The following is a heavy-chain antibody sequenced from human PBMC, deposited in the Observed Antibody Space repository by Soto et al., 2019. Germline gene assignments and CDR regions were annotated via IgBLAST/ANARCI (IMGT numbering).Heavy chain of an antibody. CDR1: GFTFSSYS. D-gene: IGHD3-10*01. J-gene: IGHJ5*02. V-gene: IGHV3-21*01. CDR2: ISSSSSYI. CDR3: ARDKDPMAYNWFDP. Sequence: LRLSCAASGFTFSSYSMNWVRQAPGKGLEWVSSISSSSSYIYYADSVKGRFTISRDNAKNSLYLQMNSLRAEDTAVYYCARDKDPMAYNWFDPWGQGTLVPSPQ.